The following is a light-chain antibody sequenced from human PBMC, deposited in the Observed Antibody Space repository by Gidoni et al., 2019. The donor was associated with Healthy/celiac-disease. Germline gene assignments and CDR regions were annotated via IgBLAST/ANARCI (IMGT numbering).Light chain of an antibody. CDR3: QQYVSSPIT. V-gene: IGKV3-20*01. CDR2: CAS. Sequence: DIVLTQSPVTPSVSPGNTSTLSCRVIQSVSYSYLAWYQQKPGQAPRLLIYCASSRATGIPDRFSGSGSGTDFTLTISRLEPEDFAVYYCQQYVSSPITFGQGTRLEIK. CDR1: QSVSYSY. J-gene: IGKJ5*01.